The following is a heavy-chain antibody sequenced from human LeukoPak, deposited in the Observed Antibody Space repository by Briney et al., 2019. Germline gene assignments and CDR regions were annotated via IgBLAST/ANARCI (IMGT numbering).Heavy chain of an antibody. Sequence: SETLSLTCTVSGVSLTSGGYYWSWLRHHPEEGREWIGYIYYSGSTYYNPSLKSRYTISVHTYKNQFSLKLSSVTAADTAVYYCARAHYGDYWYFDLWGRGTLVTVSS. D-gene: IGHD4-17*01. V-gene: IGHV4-31*03. CDR1: GVSLTSGGYY. J-gene: IGHJ2*01. CDR3: ARAHYGDYWYFDL. CDR2: IYYSGST.